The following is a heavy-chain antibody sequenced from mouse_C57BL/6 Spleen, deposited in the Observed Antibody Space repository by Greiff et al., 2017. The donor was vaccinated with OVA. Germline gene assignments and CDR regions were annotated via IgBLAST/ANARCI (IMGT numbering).Heavy chain of an antibody. Sequence: EVKLVESGGGLVKPGGSLKLSCAASGFTFSDYEMHWVRQAPEKGLEWVAYISSGSSTIYYADTVKGRFTISRDNAKNTLFLQMTSLRSEDTAMYYCAREDYYGSSYVGYFDVWGTGTTVTVSS. CDR2: ISSGSSTI. CDR1: GFTFSDYE. V-gene: IGHV5-17*01. CDR3: AREDYYGSSYVGYFDV. J-gene: IGHJ1*03. D-gene: IGHD1-1*01.